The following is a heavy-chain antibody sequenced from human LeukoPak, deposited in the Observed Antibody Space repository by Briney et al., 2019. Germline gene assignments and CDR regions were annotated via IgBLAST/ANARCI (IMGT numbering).Heavy chain of an antibody. Sequence: GDSLKISFKASGYSFANYWSGWVRQMPGKGLEWMGIIYPNASDTRYSPSFRGQVTISADKSIATAYLRWNSLKASDTAMYYCALSSGAYDSAGYFDYWGQGTLVTVSS. D-gene: IGHD3-22*01. J-gene: IGHJ4*02. CDR1: GYSFANYW. CDR3: ALSSGAYDSAGYFDY. V-gene: IGHV5-51*01. CDR2: IYPNASDT.